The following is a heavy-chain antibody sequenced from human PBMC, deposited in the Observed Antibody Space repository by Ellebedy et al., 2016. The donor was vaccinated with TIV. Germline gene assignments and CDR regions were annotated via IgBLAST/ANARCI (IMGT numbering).Heavy chain of an antibody. Sequence: GESLKISCKGSEYSFTSYWIGWVRQMPGKGLEWMGIIYPGDSDTRYSPSFQGQVTISADKSISTAYLQWSSLKASDTAMYYCARLGNGGTDYYYGMDVWGQGTTVTVSS. J-gene: IGHJ6*02. CDR3: ARLGNGGTDYYYGMDV. D-gene: IGHD2-8*01. CDR1: EYSFTSYW. CDR2: IYPGDSDT. V-gene: IGHV5-51*01.